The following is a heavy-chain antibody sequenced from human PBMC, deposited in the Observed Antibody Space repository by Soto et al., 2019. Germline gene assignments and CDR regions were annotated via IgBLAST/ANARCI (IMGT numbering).Heavy chain of an antibody. Sequence: ASVKVSCKASGYAFSLYAMHWVRQAPGQRLEWMGWINAGNDNTKYSQNFQGRVTITRDTSASTVYMEVSSLRSEDTAVYYCARVVNFNSAPDYWGQGTLVTVSS. V-gene: IGHV1-3*01. CDR3: ARVVNFNSAPDY. J-gene: IGHJ4*02. CDR1: GYAFSLYA. CDR2: INAGNDNT. D-gene: IGHD1-1*01.